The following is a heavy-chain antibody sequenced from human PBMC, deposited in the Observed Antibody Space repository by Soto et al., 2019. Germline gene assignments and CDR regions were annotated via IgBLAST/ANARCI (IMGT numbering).Heavy chain of an antibody. V-gene: IGHV1-46*01. CDR2: INPSGGST. J-gene: IGHJ6*02. CDR1: GYTFTSYY. Sequence: ASVKVSCKASGYTFTSYYMHWARQAPGQGLEWMGIINPSGGSTSYAQKFQGRVTMTRDTSTSTVYMELSSLRSEDTAVYYCARDQSFPYYYDSSGYYTPGSHPYYYYYGMDVWGQGTTVTVSS. CDR3: ARDQSFPYYYDSSGYYTPGSHPYYYYYGMDV. D-gene: IGHD3-22*01.